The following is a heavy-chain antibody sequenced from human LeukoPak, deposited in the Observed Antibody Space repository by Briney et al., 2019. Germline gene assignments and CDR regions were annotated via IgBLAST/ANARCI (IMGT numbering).Heavy chain of an antibody. Sequence: GGSLRLSCAASGFTFSSYGMHWARQAPGKGLQWLAAISDDGSNKYYADSVKGRFTISRDNSKNTLYLQMNSLRPEDTAVYYCAKDVVGQQWLENYWGQGTLVTVSS. CDR1: GFTFSSYG. V-gene: IGHV3-30*18. J-gene: IGHJ4*02. CDR3: AKDVVGQQWLENY. CDR2: ISDDGSNK. D-gene: IGHD6-19*01.